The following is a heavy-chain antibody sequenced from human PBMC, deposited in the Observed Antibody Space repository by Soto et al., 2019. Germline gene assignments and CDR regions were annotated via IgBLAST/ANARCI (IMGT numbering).Heavy chain of an antibody. CDR3: ARTNRFDY. V-gene: IGHV3-7*05. CDR2: IKCDGSMQ. J-gene: IGHJ4*02. CDR1: GFTLSSYW. Sequence: EVQLVESGGGLVQPGGSLRLSCAASGFTLSSYWMSWVRQAPGKGLEWVAGIKCDGSMQYYVDSVKGRFTISEDNAKNSLFLQLNSLRVEDTAVYFCARTNRFDYWGQGSLVTVSS.